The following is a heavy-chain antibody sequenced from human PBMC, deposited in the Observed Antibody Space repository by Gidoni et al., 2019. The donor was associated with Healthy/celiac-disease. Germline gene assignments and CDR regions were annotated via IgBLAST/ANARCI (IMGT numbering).Heavy chain of an antibody. CDR2: ISAYNGNT. CDR1: GYPFTSYG. Sequence: QVQLAQSGADVKKPCASVNVSCKASGYPFTSYGISRVRQAPGQGLEWMGWISAYNGNTNYAQKLQGRVTMTTDTSTSTAYMERRSLRSDDTAVYYCARDPRITRIVVVIRDDAFDIWGQGTMVTVSS. CDR3: ARDPRITRIVVVIRDDAFDI. J-gene: IGHJ3*02. V-gene: IGHV1-18*01. D-gene: IGHD3-22*01.